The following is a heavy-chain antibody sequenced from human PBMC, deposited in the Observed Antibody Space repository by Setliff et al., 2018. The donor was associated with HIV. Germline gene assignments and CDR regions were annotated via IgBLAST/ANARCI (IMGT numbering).Heavy chain of an antibody. J-gene: IGHJ4*02. D-gene: IGHD2-15*01. V-gene: IGHV1-69*04. Sequence: SVKVSCKASGGSITSNYITWVRQAPGQGLEWMGRIIPMFGIANNAPKFQGRVTTTADKSTSTSYMELSSLTSEDTAVYYCARERIGYFDFWGQGTLVTVSS. CDR3: ARERIGYFDF. CDR1: GGSITSNY. CDR2: IIPMFGIA.